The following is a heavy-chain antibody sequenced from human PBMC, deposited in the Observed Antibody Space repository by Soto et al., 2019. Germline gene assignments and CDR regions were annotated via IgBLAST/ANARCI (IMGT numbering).Heavy chain of an antibody. Sequence: QVQLVQSRGEVKKPGASVKVSCKTSGYSFTTYGISWVRQAPGQGLEWMGWISGYNGNTNYSKNLQGRVTMTTDTTTSTAYMERRSLRSDDTAVYYCAREGPAPYYYYGMDVWGQGSTVTVSS. V-gene: IGHV1-18*01. CDR1: GYSFTTYG. CDR3: AREGPAPYYYYGMDV. CDR2: ISGYNGNT. J-gene: IGHJ6*02.